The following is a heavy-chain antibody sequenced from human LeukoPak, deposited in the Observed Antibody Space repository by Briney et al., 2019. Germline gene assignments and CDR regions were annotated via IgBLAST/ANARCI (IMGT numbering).Heavy chain of an antibody. CDR1: GGTFTSYA. J-gene: IGHJ4*02. Sequence: SVKVSCKASGGTFTSYAISWVRQAPGQGLEWMGGIIPIFGTANYAQKFQGRVTITADESTSTAYMELSSLRSEDTAVYYCARNGGGGEQGILYYFDYWGQGTLVTVSS. CDR3: ARNGGGGEQGILYYFDY. CDR2: IIPIFGTA. V-gene: IGHV1-69*13. D-gene: IGHD2-15*01.